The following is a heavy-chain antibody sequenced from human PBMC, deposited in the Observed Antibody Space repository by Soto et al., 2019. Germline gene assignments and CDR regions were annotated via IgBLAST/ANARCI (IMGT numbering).Heavy chain of an antibody. D-gene: IGHD3-22*01. V-gene: IGHV4-31*03. J-gene: IGHJ4*02. Sequence: QSLTCTVSGGSISSGGYYWSWIRQHPGKGLEWIGYIYYSGSTYYNPSLKSRVTISVDTSKNQFSLKLSSVTAADKAVYYCARAGHYYDSSGYYSFDYWGQGTLVTVSS. CDR3: ARAGHYYDSSGYYSFDY. CDR1: GGSISSGGYY. CDR2: IYYSGST.